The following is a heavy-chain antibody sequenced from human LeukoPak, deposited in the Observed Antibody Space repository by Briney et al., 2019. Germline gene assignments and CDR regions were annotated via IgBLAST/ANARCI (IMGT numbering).Heavy chain of an antibody. CDR2: IFGSGGSP. D-gene: IGHD2-21*01. J-gene: IGHJ4*02. V-gene: IGHV3-23*01. CDR1: GFTFGSHA. CDR3: AKGYIQLWWFDY. Sequence: GGSLRLSCAASGFTFGSHAMYWVRQAPGKGLEWVAGIFGSGGSPHYADPVKGRFTISRDNSRNTVYLQINSLRAEDTAVYYCAKGYIQLWWFDYWGQGTLVTVSS.